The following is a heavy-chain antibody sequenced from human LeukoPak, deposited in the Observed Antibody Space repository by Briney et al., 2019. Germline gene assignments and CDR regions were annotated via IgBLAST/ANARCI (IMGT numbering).Heavy chain of an antibody. CDR1: GYTFTSYD. J-gene: IGHJ4*02. D-gene: IGHD2-2*02. CDR2: MNPNSGTT. Sequence: ASVKVSCKASGYTFTSYDINWVRQATGQGLEWMGWMNPNSGTTGYAQKFQGRVTITRNTSISTAYMELSSLRSEDTAVYYCARCSSTSCYNRVFDYWGQGTLVTVSS. V-gene: IGHV1-8*03. CDR3: ARCSSTSCYNRVFDY.